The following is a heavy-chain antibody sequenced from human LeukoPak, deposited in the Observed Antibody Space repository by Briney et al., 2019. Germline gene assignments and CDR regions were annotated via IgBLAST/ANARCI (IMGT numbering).Heavy chain of an antibody. CDR1: GHSFTSYW. D-gene: IGHD5-12*01. CDR2: IYPGDSDT. Sequence: GESLKISCKDSGHSFTSYWIGWVRQRPGIGLGWMGIIYPGDSDTRYSPSIQGQVTISADKSISTAYLQWSSLKASDTAVYYCASGSGYGANWFDSWGQGTLVTVSS. V-gene: IGHV5-51*01. CDR3: ASGSGYGANWFDS. J-gene: IGHJ5*01.